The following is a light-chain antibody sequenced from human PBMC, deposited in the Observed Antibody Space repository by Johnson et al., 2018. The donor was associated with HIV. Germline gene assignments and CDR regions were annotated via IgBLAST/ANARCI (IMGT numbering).Light chain of an antibody. CDR2: DNN. J-gene: IGLJ1*01. CDR3: GTWDSSLSAYV. Sequence: QSVLTQPPSVSAAPGQKVTISCSGSSSNIGNNYVSWYQQLPGTAPKLLIYDNNKRPSGIPDRFSGSKSGTSATLGITGLQTGDEADYYCGTWDSSLSAYVFGTGNNVTGL. CDR1: SSNIGNNY. V-gene: IGLV1-51*01.